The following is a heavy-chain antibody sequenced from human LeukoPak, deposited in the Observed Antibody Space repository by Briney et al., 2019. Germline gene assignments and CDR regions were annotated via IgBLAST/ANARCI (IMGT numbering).Heavy chain of an antibody. Sequence: GRALRLSCAASGVTFTSDVMHWGRQAPREGLQWGALLSGEGSNKYYVDSVRGRVTISRENSKNTLYLQMNSLRAEDTAVYYCARDGYYYYDRGYFDLWGRGTLVTVSS. D-gene: IGHD3-22*01. J-gene: IGHJ2*01. CDR1: GVTFTSDV. CDR3: ARDGYYYYDRGYFDL. CDR2: LSGEGSNK. V-gene: IGHV3-30*03.